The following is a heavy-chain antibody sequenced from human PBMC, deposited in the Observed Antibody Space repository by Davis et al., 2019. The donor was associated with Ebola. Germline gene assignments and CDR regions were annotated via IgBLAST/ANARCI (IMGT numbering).Heavy chain of an antibody. V-gene: IGHV4-39*01. CDR1: GGSISSSSYY. CDR3: ATLQYHEGFDP. CDR2: IYYSGST. D-gene: IGHD2-2*01. Sequence: PSETLSLTCTVSGGSISSSSYYWGWIRQPPGKGLEWIGSIYYSGSTYYNPSLKSRVTISVDTSKNQFSLKLSSVTAADTAVYYCATLQYHEGFDPWGQGTLVTVSS. J-gene: IGHJ5*02.